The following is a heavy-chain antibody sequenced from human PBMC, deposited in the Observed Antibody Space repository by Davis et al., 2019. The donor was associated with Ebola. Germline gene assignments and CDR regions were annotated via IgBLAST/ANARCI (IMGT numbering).Heavy chain of an antibody. V-gene: IGHV4-34*01. CDR1: GGSFSDYS. D-gene: IGHD3-3*01. Sequence: SETLSLTCAVYGGSFSDYSWTWIRQPPGKGLQWIGEINPRGNTTYDASLRSRVTISVDTSRNQFSLKLTSVTAADTASYFCARRAETTIFGVVKGWFDPWGQGTLVTVSS. J-gene: IGHJ5*02. CDR3: ARRAETTIFGVVKGWFDP. CDR2: INPRGNT.